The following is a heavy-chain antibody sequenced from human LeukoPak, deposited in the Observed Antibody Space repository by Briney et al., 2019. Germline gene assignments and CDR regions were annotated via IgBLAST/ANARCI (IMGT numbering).Heavy chain of an antibody. V-gene: IGHV1-24*01. CDR3: ATGSLRLGEFWLGY. Sequence: ASVKVSCKASGYTFTGYYMHWVRQAPGKGLEWMGGFDPEDGETVHAQRFQGRVTMTEDTSTDTAYMELSSLRSEDTAVYYCATGSLRLGEFWLGYWGQGTLVTVSS. J-gene: IGHJ4*02. D-gene: IGHD3-16*01. CDR1: GYTFTGYY. CDR2: FDPEDGET.